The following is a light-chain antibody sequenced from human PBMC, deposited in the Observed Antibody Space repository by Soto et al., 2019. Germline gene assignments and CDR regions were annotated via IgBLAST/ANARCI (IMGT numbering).Light chain of an antibody. CDR2: GAS. V-gene: IGKV3-20*01. Sequence: EIVLTQSPGTLSLSPGERATLSCRASQSVSSSYLAWYQQTPGQAPRLLIYGASNRATGIPDRFSGSGSGTDFTLTISRLEPEDFALYYCQQYGSSPLTFGGGTKVDIK. CDR1: QSVSSSY. J-gene: IGKJ4*01. CDR3: QQYGSSPLT.